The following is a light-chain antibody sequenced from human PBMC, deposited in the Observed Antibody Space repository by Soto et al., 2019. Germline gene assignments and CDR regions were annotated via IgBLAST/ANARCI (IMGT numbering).Light chain of an antibody. J-gene: IGKJ5*01. Sequence: EIVLTQSPGTLSLSPWERATLSCRASQSVSSNYLAWYQQKPGQAPRLLIYGASTRATGIPDRFSGSGSGTDFTLTISRLEPEDFAVYYCQQYGRSPRTFGQGTRLEIK. CDR1: QSVSSNY. CDR2: GAS. V-gene: IGKV3-20*01. CDR3: QQYGRSPRT.